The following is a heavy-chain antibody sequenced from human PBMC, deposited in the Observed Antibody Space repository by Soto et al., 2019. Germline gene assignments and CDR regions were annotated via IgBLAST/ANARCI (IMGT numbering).Heavy chain of an antibody. CDR2: IIPIFGTA. J-gene: IGHJ4*02. D-gene: IGHD3-22*01. V-gene: IGHV1-69*13. CDR1: GGTFSSYA. CDR3: ARYGDYDSSGYAYYFDY. Sequence: SVKVSCKASGGTFSSYAISWVRQAPGQGLEWMGGIIPIFGTANYAQKFQGRVTITADESTSTAYMELSSLRSEDTAVYYCARYGDYDSSGYAYYFDYWGQGTLVTVSS.